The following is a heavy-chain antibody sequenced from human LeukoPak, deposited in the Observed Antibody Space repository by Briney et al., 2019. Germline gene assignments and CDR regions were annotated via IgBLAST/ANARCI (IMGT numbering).Heavy chain of an antibody. V-gene: IGHV3-7*01. CDR1: GFTFSSYW. J-gene: IGHJ6*02. Sequence: GGSLGLSCAASGFTFSSYWMSWVRQAPGKGLEWVANIKQDGSEKYYVDSVKGRFTISRDNAKNSLYLQMNSLRAEDTAVYYRARVTAVGWSSDYYYGMDVWGQGTTVTVSS. D-gene: IGHD6-19*01. CDR3: ARVTAVGWSSDYYYGMDV. CDR2: IKQDGSEK.